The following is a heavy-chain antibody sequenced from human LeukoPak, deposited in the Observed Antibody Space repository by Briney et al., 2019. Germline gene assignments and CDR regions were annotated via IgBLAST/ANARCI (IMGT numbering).Heavy chain of an antibody. Sequence: ASVKVSCKASGGTFRNYAINWVRQATGQGLEWMGWMNPNSGNTGYAQKFQGRDTITRNTSISTAYMELSSLRSEDTAVYYCARGPSGAMDYWGQGTLVTVSS. CDR1: GGTFRNYA. V-gene: IGHV1-8*03. J-gene: IGHJ4*02. CDR3: ARGPSGAMDY. D-gene: IGHD3-10*01. CDR2: MNPNSGNT.